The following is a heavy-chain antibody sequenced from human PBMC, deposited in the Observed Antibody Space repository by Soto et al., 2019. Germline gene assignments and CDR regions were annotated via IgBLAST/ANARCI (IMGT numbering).Heavy chain of an antibody. D-gene: IGHD3-3*01. Sequence: GGSLRLSCAASGFTFSSYGMHWVRQAPGKGLEWVAVISYDGSNKYYADSVKGRFTISRDNSKNTLYLQMNSLRAEDTAVYYCAKVLYYYDFWSGYYTGDPHYYYYGMDVWGQGTTVTVSS. CDR3: AKVLYYYDFWSGYYTGDPHYYYYGMDV. CDR2: ISYDGSNK. CDR1: GFTFSSYG. J-gene: IGHJ6*02. V-gene: IGHV3-30*18.